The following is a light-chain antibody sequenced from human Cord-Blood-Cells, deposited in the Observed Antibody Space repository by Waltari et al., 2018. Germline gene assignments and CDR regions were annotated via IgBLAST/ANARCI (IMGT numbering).Light chain of an antibody. Sequence: DIQLTQSPSSLSESVEDRVTITCRASQSISSYLNWYQQKPGKAPKLLIYAASSLQSGVPSRFSGSGSGTDFTLTISSLQPEDFATYYCQQSYSTPITFGQGTRLEIK. CDR1: QSISSY. CDR3: QQSYSTPIT. V-gene: IGKV1-39*01. CDR2: AAS. J-gene: IGKJ5*01.